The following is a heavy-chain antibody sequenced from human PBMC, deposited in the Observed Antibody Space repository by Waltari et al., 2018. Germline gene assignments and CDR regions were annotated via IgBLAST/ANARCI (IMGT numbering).Heavy chain of an antibody. D-gene: IGHD1-26*01. Sequence: EVQLVESGGGLVQPGGSLRLSCAASGFTFSSYTMNWVRQAPGKGLEWVSYISSSSTTPHSADSVAVLFTISRDNNKNSLYLQMNSLRAEDTAVYYCARNWELAPWGQGTLVTVSS. J-gene: IGHJ5*02. V-gene: IGHV3-48*04. CDR2: ISSSSTTP. CDR3: ARNWELAP. CDR1: GFTFSSYT.